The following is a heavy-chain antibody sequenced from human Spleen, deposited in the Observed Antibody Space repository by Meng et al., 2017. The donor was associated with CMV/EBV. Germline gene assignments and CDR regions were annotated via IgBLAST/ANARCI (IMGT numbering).Heavy chain of an antibody. CDR2: IYWNANN. D-gene: IGHD2-2*01. CDR1: SLSTSGVG. J-gene: IGHJ4*02. Sequence: SLSTSGVGVRQIPQPGRKCLEWLTLIYWNANNPYKPSLKSRLTTTKDTTKNQMVLTMPSMDAVDADSCYCAHSDCSSTSFYSPVVDYWGQGTLVTVSS. CDR3: AHSDCSSTSFYSPVVDY. V-gene: IGHV2-5*01.